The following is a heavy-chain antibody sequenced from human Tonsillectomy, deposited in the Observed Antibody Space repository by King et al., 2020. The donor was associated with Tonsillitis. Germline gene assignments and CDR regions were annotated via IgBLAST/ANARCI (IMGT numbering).Heavy chain of an antibody. Sequence: VQLVESGGGLVQPGGSLRLSCAASGFTFSSYAMSWVRQAPGKGLEWVSSISGGGDDTHYADSVKGRFIISRDNSKNTLYLHMSSLSAGDTAVYYCAKAPLEHQVPYNWFDPWGQGTLGTVSS. D-gene: IGHD3-3*01. V-gene: IGHV3-23*04. J-gene: IGHJ5*02. CDR1: GFTFSSYA. CDR3: AKAPLEHQVPYNWFDP. CDR2: ISGGGDDT.